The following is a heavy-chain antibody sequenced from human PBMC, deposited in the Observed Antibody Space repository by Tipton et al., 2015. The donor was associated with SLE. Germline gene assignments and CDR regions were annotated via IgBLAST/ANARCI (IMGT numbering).Heavy chain of an antibody. CDR2: IYYSGST. V-gene: IGHV4-59*06. Sequence: TLSLTCTVSGGSISSYYWSWIRQPPGKGLEWIGYIYYSGSTYYNPSLKRRVTISVDTSKNQFSLKLSSVTAADTAVYYCAREEAAAVEGNWFDPWGQGTLVTVSS. D-gene: IGHD6-13*01. CDR3: AREEAAAVEGNWFDP. J-gene: IGHJ5*02. CDR1: GGSISSYY.